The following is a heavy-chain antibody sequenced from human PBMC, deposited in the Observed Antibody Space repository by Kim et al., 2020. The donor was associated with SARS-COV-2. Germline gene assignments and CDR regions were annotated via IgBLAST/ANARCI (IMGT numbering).Heavy chain of an antibody. D-gene: IGHD6-13*01. Sequence: SVKVSCKASGGTFSSYAISWVRQAPGQGLEWMGGIIPIFGTANYAQKFQGRVTITADESTSTAYMELSSLRSEDTAVYYCARGGGIAAAATTAQSFDYWGQGTLVTVSS. J-gene: IGHJ4*02. V-gene: IGHV1-69*13. CDR2: IIPIFGTA. CDR3: ARGGGIAAAATTAQSFDY. CDR1: GGTFSSYA.